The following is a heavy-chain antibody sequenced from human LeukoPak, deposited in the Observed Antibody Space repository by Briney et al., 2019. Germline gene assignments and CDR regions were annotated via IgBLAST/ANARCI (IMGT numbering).Heavy chain of an antibody. D-gene: IGHD4-17*01. CDR3: ATEGAVNDYGDHRPFDY. CDR2: ISSNGGST. Sequence: PGGSLRLSCAASGFSFSTYSMVWVRQAPGQGLEYVSAISSNGGSTHYANSVKGRFTISRDNSENTLYLQMGSLRAEDMAVYYCATEGAVNDYGDHRPFDYWGQGTLVTVSS. J-gene: IGHJ4*02. V-gene: IGHV3-64*01. CDR1: GFSFSTYS.